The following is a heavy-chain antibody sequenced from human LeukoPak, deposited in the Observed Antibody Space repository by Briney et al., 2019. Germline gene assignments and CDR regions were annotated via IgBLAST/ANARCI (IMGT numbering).Heavy chain of an antibody. CDR1: GYTFTSYG. CDR3: ARDSVVPAVNYNWFDP. V-gene: IGHV1-18*01. CDR2: ISAYNGNT. J-gene: IGHJ5*02. D-gene: IGHD2-2*01. Sequence: APVKVSCKASGYTFTSYGISWVRQAPGQGLEWMGWISAYNGNTNYAQKLQGRVTMTTDTSTSTAYMELRSLRSDDTAVYYCARDSVVPAVNYNWFDPWGQGTLVTVSS.